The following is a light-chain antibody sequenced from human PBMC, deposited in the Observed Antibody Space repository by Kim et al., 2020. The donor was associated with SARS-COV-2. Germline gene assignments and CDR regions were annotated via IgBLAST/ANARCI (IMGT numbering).Light chain of an antibody. Sequence: SYELTQPPSVSVAPGKTATITCAGNNIGSKSVHWYQQKPGLAPVMVISYDSDRPSGIPERFSGSNCGYTATLTISRVEAGDEADYYCQVWDSSGDHPVVFGGGTQLTVL. CDR2: YDS. CDR1: NIGSKS. CDR3: QVWDSSGDHPVV. V-gene: IGLV3-21*01. J-gene: IGLJ2*01.